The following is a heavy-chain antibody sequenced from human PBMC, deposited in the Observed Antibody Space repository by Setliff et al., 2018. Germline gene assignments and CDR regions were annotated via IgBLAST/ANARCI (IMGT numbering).Heavy chain of an antibody. V-gene: IGHV2-70*04. Sequence: SGPTLVNPTQTLTLTCTYSGFSFGISGMRLSWIRQAPGKALEWLARVDWDDDKFYSTSLATRLTISKDTFKNQVTLTMTNMDPADTATYFCARDSREYYFDYWGQGIRVTVSS. CDR3: ARDSREYYFDY. CDR1: GFSFGISGMR. CDR2: VDWDDDK. D-gene: IGHD3-22*01. J-gene: IGHJ4*02.